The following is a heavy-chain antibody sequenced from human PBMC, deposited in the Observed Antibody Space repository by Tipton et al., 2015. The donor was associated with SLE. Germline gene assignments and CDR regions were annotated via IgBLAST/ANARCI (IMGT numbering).Heavy chain of an antibody. CDR3: ATAGELSLFLDN. CDR1: GGSISSGGYY. V-gene: IGHV4-31*03. D-gene: IGHD3-16*01. J-gene: IGHJ4*02. CDR2: IYYTGNP. Sequence: TLSLTCTVSGGSISSGGYYWSWIRQHPGKGLEWIGYIYYTGNPYYNPSLKSRVTMSGDTSKTQFSLRLTSVTATDTAVYYCATAGELSLFLDNWGQGTLVTVSS.